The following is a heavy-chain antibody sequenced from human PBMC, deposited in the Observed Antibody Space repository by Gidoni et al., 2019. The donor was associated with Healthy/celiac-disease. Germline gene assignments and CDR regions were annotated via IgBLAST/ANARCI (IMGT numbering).Heavy chain of an antibody. J-gene: IGHJ3*02. CDR2: IYWNDDK. CDR1: GFSLSTSGVG. CDR3: AHLNIPVAAFDI. Sequence: QITLKESGPTLVKPTQTLTLTCTFSGFSLSTSGVGVGWIRQPPGKALEWLALIYWNDDKRYSPSLKSRLTITKDTSKNQVVLTMTNMDPVDTATYYCAHLNIPVAAFDIWGQGTMVTVSS. D-gene: IGHD2-15*01. V-gene: IGHV2-5*01.